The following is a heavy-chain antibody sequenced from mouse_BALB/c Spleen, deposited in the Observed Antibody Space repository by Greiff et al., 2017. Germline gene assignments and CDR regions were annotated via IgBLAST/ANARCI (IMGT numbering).Heavy chain of an antibody. CDR3: ARRAGYYGSSENYYAMDY. D-gene: IGHD1-1*01. J-gene: IGHJ4*01. CDR2: INPSTGYT. V-gene: IGHV1-7*01. Sequence: QVQLKESGAELAKPGASVKMSCKASGYTFTSYWMHWVKQRPGQGLEWIGYINPSTGYTEYNQKFKDKATLTADKSSSTAYMQLSSLTSEDSAVYYCARRAGYYGSSENYYAMDYWGQGTSVTVSS. CDR1: GYTFTSYW.